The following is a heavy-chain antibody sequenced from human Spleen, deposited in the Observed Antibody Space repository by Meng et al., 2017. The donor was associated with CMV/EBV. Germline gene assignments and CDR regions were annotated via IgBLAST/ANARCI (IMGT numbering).Heavy chain of an antibody. D-gene: IGHD1-7*01. CDR2: IYRSGIT. CDR3: ARGRVAGTFSLNGFDY. V-gene: IGHV4-4*07. Sequence: QVQLQESGPGLVKPSGXXXXXRXVSGGSISNYYWSWIRQSAGKGLEWIGRIYRSGITVYNPSFKSRVLMSVDTSKNQFSLKLTSVTAAHTAVYYCARGRVAGTFSLNGFDYWGQGTLVT. J-gene: IGHJ4*02. CDR1: GGSISNYY.